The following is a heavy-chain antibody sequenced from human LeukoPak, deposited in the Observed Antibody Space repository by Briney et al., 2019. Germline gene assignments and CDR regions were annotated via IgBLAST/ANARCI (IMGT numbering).Heavy chain of an antibody. V-gene: IGHV3-23*01. J-gene: IGHJ4*02. CDR2: ISGSGGST. D-gene: IGHD5-18*01. CDR3: ARHSYGTLDY. CDR1: GFTFSSYA. Sequence: GGSLRLSCAASGFTFSSYAMSWVRQAPGKGLGWVSAISGSGGSTYYADSVKGRFTISRDNSKNTLYLQMNSLRAEDTAVYYCARHSYGTLDYWGQGTLVTVSS.